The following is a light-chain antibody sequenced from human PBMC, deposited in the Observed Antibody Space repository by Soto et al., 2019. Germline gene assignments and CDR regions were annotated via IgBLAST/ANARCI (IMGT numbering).Light chain of an antibody. CDR1: TSPVGSYNL. J-gene: IGLJ3*02. Sequence: QSVLTHHASVSGAPGQSITISCTESTSPVGSYNLVSGYQQHPGKAPTLMIYEGRKRPSGVSNRFSGSKSGNTASLTISVLQAEDEADYYCCSYAGRSTTVTFGQGTK. CDR2: EGR. CDR3: CSYAGRSTTVT. V-gene: IGLV2-23*01.